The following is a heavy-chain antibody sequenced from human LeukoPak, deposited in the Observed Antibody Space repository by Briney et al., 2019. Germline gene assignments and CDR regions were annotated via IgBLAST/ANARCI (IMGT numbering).Heavy chain of an antibody. V-gene: IGHV1-46*01. D-gene: IGHD1-14*01. J-gene: IGHJ4*02. Sequence: ASVKVSCKTSGYTFTSYYMHWVRQAPGQGLEWMGIINPSGGDTSYAQKFQGRLTMTRDTSTNTVYMELTSLRSEDTAVYYCAREVMDNLRFDYWGQGTLVTVSS. CDR1: GYTFTSYY. CDR2: INPSGGDT. CDR3: AREVMDNLRFDY.